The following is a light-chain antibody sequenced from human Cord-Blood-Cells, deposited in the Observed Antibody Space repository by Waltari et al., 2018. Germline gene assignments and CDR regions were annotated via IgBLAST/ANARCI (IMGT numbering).Light chain of an antibody. CDR2: CAS. CDR1: QSVSSSY. CDR3: QQYGSSPPLT. Sequence: EIVLTQSPGTLSLSPGERATLSCRASQSVSSSYLAWYQQKPGQAPRLLIYCASSRATGIPDRFSGGGWATEFTRTISRLEPEDLAVYYCQQYGSSPPLTFGGGTKVEIK. V-gene: IGKV3-20*01. J-gene: IGKJ4*01.